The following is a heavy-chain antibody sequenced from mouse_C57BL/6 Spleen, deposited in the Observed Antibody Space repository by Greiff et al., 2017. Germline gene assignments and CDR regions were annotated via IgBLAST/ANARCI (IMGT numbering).Heavy chain of an antibody. Sequence: EVKLVESGGGLVQPGGSLKLSCAASGFTFSDYGMAWVRQAPRKGPEWVAFLSNLAYSIYYADTVTGLFTISRENAKNTLYLEMSSLRSEDTAMYDCARPLYYGSIGFAYWGQGTLVTVSA. J-gene: IGHJ3*01. D-gene: IGHD1-1*01. CDR1: GFTFSDYG. V-gene: IGHV5-15*01. CDR2: LSNLAYSI. CDR3: ARPLYYGSIGFAY.